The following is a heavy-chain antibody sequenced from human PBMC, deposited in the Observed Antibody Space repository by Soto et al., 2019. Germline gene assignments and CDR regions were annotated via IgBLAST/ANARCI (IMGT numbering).Heavy chain of an antibody. Sequence: SETLSLTCTVSGGSVSSGSFYWGWIRQPPGKGLEWVGFIYNNRSFNYNPSLKSRVTISVATSKHHCSLKLSSVTAAATAVYYCARVPLDYSNSHYFDFWGQGALVTVSS. J-gene: IGHJ4*02. CDR1: GGSVSSGSFY. CDR2: IYNNRSF. CDR3: ARVPLDYSNSHYFDF. V-gene: IGHV4-61*01. D-gene: IGHD6-6*01.